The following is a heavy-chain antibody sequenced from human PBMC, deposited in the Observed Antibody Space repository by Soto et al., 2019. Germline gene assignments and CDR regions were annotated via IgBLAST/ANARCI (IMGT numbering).Heavy chain of an antibody. V-gene: IGHV3-23*01. J-gene: IGHJ4*02. CDR2: VSIGGST. CDR1: GFTFSSYA. D-gene: IGHD2-15*01. Sequence: VQLLESGGGLVQPDGSLRLSCAASGFTFSSYAMGWVRQGPGKGLEWVAVVSIGGSTHYADSVRGRFTISRDNSKNTLSLQMNSLTAEDTAVYFCAKRRGAGGHFDYWGQGALVTVSS. CDR3: AKRRGAGGHFDY.